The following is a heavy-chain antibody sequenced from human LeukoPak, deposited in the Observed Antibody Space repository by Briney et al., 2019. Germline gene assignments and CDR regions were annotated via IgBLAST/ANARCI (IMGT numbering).Heavy chain of an antibody. CDR2: INCDSGST. Sequence: PGGSLRLSCVASGFTFDDYGMSWVRQAPGKGPEWVSGINCDSGSTGYADSVKGRFTISRDNAKNSLYLQMNSLRVEDTALYYCVRVREGYSFGGQGTLVIVSA. CDR3: VRVREGYSF. J-gene: IGHJ4*02. D-gene: IGHD5-24*01. CDR1: GFTFDDYG. V-gene: IGHV3-20*04.